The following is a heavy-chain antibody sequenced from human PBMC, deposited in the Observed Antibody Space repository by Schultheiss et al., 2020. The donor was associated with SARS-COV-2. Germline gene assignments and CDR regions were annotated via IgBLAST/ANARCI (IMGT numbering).Heavy chain of an antibody. CDR2: ISYDGSNK. V-gene: IGHV3-30*18. Sequence: GGSLRLSCAASGFTFSSYGMHWVRQAPGKGLEWVAVISYDGSNKYYADSVKGRFTISRDNSKNTLYLQMNSLRAEDTAVYYCAKDSMMVVAATYGMDVWGQGTTVTVAS. D-gene: IGHD2-15*01. CDR3: AKDSMMVVAATYGMDV. CDR1: GFTFSSYG. J-gene: IGHJ6*02.